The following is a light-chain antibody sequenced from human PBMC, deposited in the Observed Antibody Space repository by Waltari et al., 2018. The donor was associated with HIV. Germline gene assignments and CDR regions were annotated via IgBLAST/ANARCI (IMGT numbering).Light chain of an antibody. Sequence: QSALTQPASVSGSPGQSITVSCSGTQNYLGYYNYVSWFLHHADKPPQLIIFDVDKRPSGVSDRFSASKSGRTASLTIFGLQPDDEGDYFCCSYTTSGTWVFGGGTRVTV. CDR3: CSYTTSGTWV. J-gene: IGLJ3*02. V-gene: IGLV2-14*03. CDR1: QNYLGYYNY. CDR2: DVD.